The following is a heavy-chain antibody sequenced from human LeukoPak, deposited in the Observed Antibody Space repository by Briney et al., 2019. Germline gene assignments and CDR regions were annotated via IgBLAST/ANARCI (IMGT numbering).Heavy chain of an antibody. D-gene: IGHD3-16*01. V-gene: IGHV3-21*01. J-gene: IGHJ4*02. CDR2: ISSSSSYI. Sequence: GGSLRLSCAASGFTFSSYSMTWVRQAPGKGLEWVSSISSSSSYIYYADSVKGRFTISRDNAKNSLYLQMNSLRAEDTAVYYCARDPGSGTGGNYWGQGTLVTVSS. CDR3: ARDPGSGTGGNY. CDR1: GFTFSSYS.